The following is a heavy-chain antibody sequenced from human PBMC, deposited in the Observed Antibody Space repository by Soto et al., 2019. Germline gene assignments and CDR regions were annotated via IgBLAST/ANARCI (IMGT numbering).Heavy chain of an antibody. CDR2: INAGNGNT. CDR1: GYTFTSYA. CDR3: ASMDSSSWYQWSYYYYGMDV. Sequence: ASVKVSCKASGYTFTSYAMHWVRQAPGQRLEWMGWINAGNGNTKYSQKFQGRVTITGDTSASTAYMELSSLRSEDTAVYYCASMDSSSWYQWSYYYYGMDVWGQGTTVTVSS. D-gene: IGHD6-13*01. J-gene: IGHJ6*02. V-gene: IGHV1-3*01.